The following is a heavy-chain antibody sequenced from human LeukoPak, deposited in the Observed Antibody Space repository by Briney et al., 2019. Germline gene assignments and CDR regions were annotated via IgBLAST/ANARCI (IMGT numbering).Heavy chain of an antibody. D-gene: IGHD2-2*01. Sequence: GTSVKVSCKASGFTFSSSAIQWVRQVRGQRLEWIGWIVVGSGNTNYAQKFQDRVTITKDMSTMTAYMELCSLRSEDTALYYCAAVFFSSSVPYFDHWAQGTLVTVSS. CDR1: GFTFSSSA. J-gene: IGHJ4*02. CDR3: AAVFFSSSVPYFDH. CDR2: IVVGSGNT. V-gene: IGHV1-58*02.